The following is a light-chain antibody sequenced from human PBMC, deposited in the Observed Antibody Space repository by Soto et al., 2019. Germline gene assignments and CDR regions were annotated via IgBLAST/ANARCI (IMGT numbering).Light chain of an antibody. CDR3: QQYDTSPPLT. CDR2: GAS. CDR1: QSVRSNY. J-gene: IGKJ4*01. Sequence: EIVLTQSPGTLSLSPGDRATLSCRARQSVRSNYLAWYQQKPGQAPRLLLYGASSRAIGIPDRFSGSGSGTEFTLTISRLEPEDFAVYYCQQYDTSPPLTFGGGTKVEIK. V-gene: IGKV3-20*01.